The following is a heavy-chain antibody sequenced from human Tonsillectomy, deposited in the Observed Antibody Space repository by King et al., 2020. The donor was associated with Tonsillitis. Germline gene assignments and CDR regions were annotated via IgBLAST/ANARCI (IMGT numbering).Heavy chain of an antibody. CDR3: ARENGANYYSYYMDA. J-gene: IGHJ6*03. CDR2: ISSSGSTI. D-gene: IGHD4/OR15-4a*01. Sequence: VQLVESGGGLVQPGGSLRLSCAASGFTFSNYEMNWVRQAPGKGLEWVSYISSSGSTIHYADSVKGRFTISRDNANNSLYLQMNSLRAEETAVYYCARENGANYYSYYMDAWGKGTTVTVSS. V-gene: IGHV3-48*03. CDR1: GFTFSNYE.